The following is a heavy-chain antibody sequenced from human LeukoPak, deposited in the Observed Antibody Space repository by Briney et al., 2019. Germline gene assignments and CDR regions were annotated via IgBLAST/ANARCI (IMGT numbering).Heavy chain of an antibody. V-gene: IGHV4-59*01. Sequence: KAPETLSLTCTVSGGSISSYSWSWIRQPPGKGLEWIGYIYYSGSTNYNPSLKSRVTISVDTSKNQFSLKLSSVTAADTAVYYCERGGCSSTSCSPVWGKGITVTVSS. D-gene: IGHD2-2*01. CDR3: ERGGCSSTSCSPV. J-gene: IGHJ6*04. CDR2: IYYSGST. CDR1: GGSISSYS.